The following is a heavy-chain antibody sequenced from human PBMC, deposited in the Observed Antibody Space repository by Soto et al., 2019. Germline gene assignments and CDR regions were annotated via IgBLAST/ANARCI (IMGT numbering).Heavy chain of an antibody. D-gene: IGHD3-22*01. V-gene: IGHV4-34*01. CDR1: GGSFSGYY. CDR2: INHSGST. CDR3: ARGSDYYDSSGYYLY. J-gene: IGHJ4*02. Sequence: QVQLQQWGAGLLKPSETLSLTCAVYGGSFSGYYWSWIRQPPGKGLEWIGEINHSGSTNYNPSLKSPVTISVDTSKNQFSLKLSSVTAADTAVYYCARGSDYYDSSGYYLYWGQGTLVTVSS.